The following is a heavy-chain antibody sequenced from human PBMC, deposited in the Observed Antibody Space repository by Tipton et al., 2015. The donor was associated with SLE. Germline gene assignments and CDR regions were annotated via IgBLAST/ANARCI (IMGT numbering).Heavy chain of an antibody. Sequence: SLRLSCAASGFTVSSYYMSWVRQAPGEGLEWVSVIYSGGRTVYADSVKDRFTISRDTSRDTLYLQMHSLTAEDTAIYYCARSPYSGSGSFRTYYFDIWGQGTLVTVSS. D-gene: IGHD3-10*01. CDR1: GFTVSSYY. V-gene: IGHV3-53*05. J-gene: IGHJ4*02. CDR3: ARSPYSGSGSFRTYYFDI. CDR2: IYSGGRT.